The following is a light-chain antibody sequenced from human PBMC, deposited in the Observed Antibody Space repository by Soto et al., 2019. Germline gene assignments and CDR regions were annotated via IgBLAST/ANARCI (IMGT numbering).Light chain of an antibody. Sequence: DLHLTQSPSFLSASLGDRVTIXXRSSQGISRFLAWYQQKPGKAPHLXRDAASTLQSGVPSRFSGGEAGTEHTLTISSLQPEDSATYSCQQLYIFPRTFGQGTRL. V-gene: IGKV1-9*01. J-gene: IGKJ5*01. CDR3: QQLYIFPRT. CDR2: AAS. CDR1: QGISRF.